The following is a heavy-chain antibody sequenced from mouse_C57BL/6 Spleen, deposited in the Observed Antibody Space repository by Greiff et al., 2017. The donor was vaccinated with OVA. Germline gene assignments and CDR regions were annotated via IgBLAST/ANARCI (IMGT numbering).Heavy chain of an antibody. CDR3: ASYDYQAWCAY. D-gene: IGHD2-4*01. CDR2: IDPNSGGT. CDR1: GYTFTSYW. J-gene: IGHJ3*01. Sequence: QVQLQQPGAELVKPGASVKLSCKASGYTFTSYWMHWVKQRPGRGLEWIGRIDPNSGGTKYNEKFKSKATLTVDKPSSTAYMQLSSLTSEDSAVYYCASYDYQAWCAYWGQGTLVTVSA. V-gene: IGHV1-72*01.